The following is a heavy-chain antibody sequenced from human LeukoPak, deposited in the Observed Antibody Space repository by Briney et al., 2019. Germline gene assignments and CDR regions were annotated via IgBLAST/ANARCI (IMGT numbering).Heavy chain of an antibody. CDR3: ARSSRTNRRGWYGFYYFDY. D-gene: IGHD6-19*01. J-gene: IGHJ4*02. V-gene: IGHV5-10-1*01. CDR2: IDPSGSSS. Sequence: GESLKISCTTSGYTFTTYRITWVRQVPGKGLEWMGGIDPSGSSSTYSPSFQGHVTTSVNQSIRTAYLQWSSLEASDTAIYYCARSSRTNRRGWYGFYYFDYWGQGTRVTVSS. CDR1: GYTFTTYR.